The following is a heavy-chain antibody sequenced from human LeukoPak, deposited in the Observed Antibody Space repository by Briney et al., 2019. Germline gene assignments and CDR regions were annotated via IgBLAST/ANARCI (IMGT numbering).Heavy chain of an antibody. D-gene: IGHD1-26*01. Sequence: VGSLRLSRAASRFQFSNYWMSWVRQAPGKGLGWVANIKQDGSEEYYVDTVKGRFTISRDNAENSLFLQMNSLTAEDTAVYYCARDPYSGSYGAFDIWGQGALGTVS. CDR3: ARDPYSGSYGAFDI. CDR1: RFQFSNYW. J-gene: IGHJ3*02. V-gene: IGHV3-7*05. CDR2: IKQDGSEE.